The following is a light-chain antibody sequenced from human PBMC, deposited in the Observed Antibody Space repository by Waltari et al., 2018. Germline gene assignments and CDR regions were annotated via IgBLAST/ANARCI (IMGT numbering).Light chain of an antibody. CDR3: QALGTGAWV. CDR2: QDT. CDR1: ILGNKY. J-gene: IGLJ3*02. V-gene: IGLV3-1*01. Sequence: SYELTQPPSVSVSPGQTASITCSGDILGNKYASWYQQKPGQSPLLVIYQDTNRPSGIPERFAGSTSGNAATLTISGTQAMDEADYYCQALGTGAWVFGGGTKLTVL.